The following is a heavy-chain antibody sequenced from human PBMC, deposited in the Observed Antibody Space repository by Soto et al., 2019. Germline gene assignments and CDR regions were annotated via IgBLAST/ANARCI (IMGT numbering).Heavy chain of an antibody. J-gene: IGHJ4*02. V-gene: IGHV4-59*11. CDR3: AREGVECSSTSCREYYFDY. Sequence: SETLSLTCTVSGGSISSHYWSWIRQPPGQGLEWIGYIYYSGSTNYNPSLKSRVTISVDTSKNQFSLKLSSVTAADTAVYYCAREGVECSSTSCREYYFDYWGQGTLVTVSS. CDR2: IYYSGST. D-gene: IGHD2-2*01. CDR1: GGSISSHY.